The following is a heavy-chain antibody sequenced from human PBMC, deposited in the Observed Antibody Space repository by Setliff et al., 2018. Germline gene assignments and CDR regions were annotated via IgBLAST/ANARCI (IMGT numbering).Heavy chain of an antibody. J-gene: IGHJ4*02. V-gene: IGHV1-18*01. D-gene: IGHD6-13*01. CDR3: SRLVRFCTRTACQRLSGDDY. CDR1: GYTFSDYG. CDR2: ISPYSGNS. Sequence: GASVNVSCKASGYTFSDYGVSWVRQAPGQGLEWLGWISPYSGNSYSAPKFQGRLFLTTDTSAATAYLDLRSLRSDDTAVYFCSRLVRFCTRTACQRLSGDDYWGQGTLVTVSS.